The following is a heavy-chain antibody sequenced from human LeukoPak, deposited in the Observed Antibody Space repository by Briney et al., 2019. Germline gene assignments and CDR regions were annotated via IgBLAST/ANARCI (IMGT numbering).Heavy chain of an antibody. Sequence: SETLSLTCTVSGGSISSYYWSWIRQPPGKGLEWIGYIYYSGSTNYNPSLKSRVTISVDTSKNQFSLKLSSVTAADTAVYYCARVVGATFWSDPWGQGTLVTVSS. CDR3: ARVVGATFWSDP. V-gene: IGHV4-59*01. CDR2: IYYSGST. J-gene: IGHJ5*02. CDR1: GGSISSYY. D-gene: IGHD1-26*01.